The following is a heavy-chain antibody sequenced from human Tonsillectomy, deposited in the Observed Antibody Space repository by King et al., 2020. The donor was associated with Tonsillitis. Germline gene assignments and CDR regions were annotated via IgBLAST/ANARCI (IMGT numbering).Heavy chain of an antibody. CDR1: GYTFTGYY. D-gene: IGHD2-2*01. J-gene: IGHJ5*02. Sequence: VQLVESGAEVKKPGASVKVSCKASGYTFTGYYMHWVRQAPGQGLEWMGWINPNSGGTNYAQKFQGRVTMTRDTSISTAYMELSRLRSDDTAVYYCAREECRSTSCYPWFDPWGQGTLVTVSS. CDR2: INPNSGGT. CDR3: AREECRSTSCYPWFDP. V-gene: IGHV1-2*02.